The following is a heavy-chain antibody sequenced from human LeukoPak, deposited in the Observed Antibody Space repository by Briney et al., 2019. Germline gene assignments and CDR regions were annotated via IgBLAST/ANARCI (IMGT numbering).Heavy chain of an antibody. Sequence: GGSLRLSCAASGFTFSSYAMSWVRQAPGKGLEWVSGISGSGGSTYYADSVGGRFTISRDNSKNTLSLQMNSLRAEDTAVYYCAKDNYYDSSGYYGEYFQHWGQGTLVTVSS. CDR1: GFTFSSYA. D-gene: IGHD3-22*01. V-gene: IGHV3-23*01. J-gene: IGHJ1*01. CDR2: ISGSGGST. CDR3: AKDNYYDSSGYYGEYFQH.